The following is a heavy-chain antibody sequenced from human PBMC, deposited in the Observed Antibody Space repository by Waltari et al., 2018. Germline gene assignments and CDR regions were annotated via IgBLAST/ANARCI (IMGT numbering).Heavy chain of an antibody. CDR2: IYHSGST. CDR1: GYSISSGYS. J-gene: IGHJ6*04. V-gene: IGHV4-38-2*01. D-gene: IGHD2-2*01. CDR3: ARHLRSSSPMDV. Sequence: QVQLQESGPGLVKPSETLSLTCAVSGYSISSGYSWGWLRQPPGKGLEWIGSIYHSGSTYYNPSLKSRVTISVDTSKNQFSLKLSSVTAADTAMYYCARHLRSSSPMDVWGKGTTVTVSS.